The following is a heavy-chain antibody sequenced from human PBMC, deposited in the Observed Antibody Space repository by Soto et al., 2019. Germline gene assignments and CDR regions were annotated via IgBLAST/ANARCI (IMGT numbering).Heavy chain of an antibody. J-gene: IGHJ6*02. Sequence: QVQLQESGPGLVKPSQTLSLTCTVSGGSISSGGYYWSWIRQHPGKGLEWIGYIYYSGSTYYNPSLKSRVTISVDTSKNQFSLKLSSVTAAATAVYYCAREYSSSYYYYYGMDVWGQGTTVTVSS. CDR3: AREYSSSYYYYYGMDV. V-gene: IGHV4-31*03. D-gene: IGHD6-6*01. CDR2: IYYSGST. CDR1: GGSISSGGYY.